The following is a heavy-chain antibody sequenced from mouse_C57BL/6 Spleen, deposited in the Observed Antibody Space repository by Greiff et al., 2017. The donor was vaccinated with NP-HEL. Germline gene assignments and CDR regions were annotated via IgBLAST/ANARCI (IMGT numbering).Heavy chain of an antibody. CDR1: GYTFTDYE. Sequence: VQLQQSGAELVRPGASVTLSCKASGYTFTDYEMHWVKQTPVHGLEWIGAIDPETGGTAYNQKFKGKAKLTADKSSSTAYMELRSLTSEDAAVYYWTRLTRVGADYWGQGTTLTVSS. D-gene: IGHD1-1*01. J-gene: IGHJ2*01. V-gene: IGHV1-15*01. CDR3: TRLTRVGADY. CDR2: IDPETGGT.